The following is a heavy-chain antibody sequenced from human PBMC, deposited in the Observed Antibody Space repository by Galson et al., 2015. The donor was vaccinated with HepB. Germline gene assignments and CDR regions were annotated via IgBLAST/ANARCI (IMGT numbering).Heavy chain of an antibody. V-gene: IGHV4-4*07. CDR1: GDSITNYY. CDR2: IHSGGVT. Sequence: ETLSLTCNVSGDSITNYYWSWIRQPAGKGLEWIGRIHSGGVTNYNPSLKSRVAMSVDASRNQISLKLSSVTAADTAIYFCARRDNSAWYFDLWGQRTRVTVSS. CDR3: ARRDNSAWYFDL. D-gene: IGHD4/OR15-4a*01. J-gene: IGHJ4*02.